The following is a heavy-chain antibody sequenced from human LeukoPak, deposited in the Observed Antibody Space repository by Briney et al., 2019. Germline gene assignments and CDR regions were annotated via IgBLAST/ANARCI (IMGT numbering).Heavy chain of an antibody. CDR3: AREGGGSNRCLD. D-gene: IGHD3-16*02. J-gene: IGHJ1*01. Sequence: SETLSLTCTVSGGSISSSSYYWGWIRQPPGKGLEWIGSIYYSGSTYYNPSLKSRVTISVDTSKNQFSLKLSSVTAADTAVYYCAREGGGSNRCLDWGQGTLVTVSS. V-gene: IGHV4-39*02. CDR2: IYYSGST. CDR1: GGSISSSSYY.